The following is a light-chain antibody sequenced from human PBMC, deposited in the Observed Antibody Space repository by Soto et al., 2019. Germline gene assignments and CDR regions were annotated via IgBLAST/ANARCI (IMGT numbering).Light chain of an antibody. J-gene: IGKJ5*01. CDR1: PSVTNY. CDR2: GAF. V-gene: IGKV3-11*01. Sequence: IQLTRSPSTLSVSLGERATLSCRASPSVTNYLAWYQQKHGQPPRLLIYGAFNRAAGIPARFSGSGCGTVFTLTNSSMEPLHSPVYDCYAHNIWPPPTSGQGTRLEIK. CDR3: YAHNIWPPPT.